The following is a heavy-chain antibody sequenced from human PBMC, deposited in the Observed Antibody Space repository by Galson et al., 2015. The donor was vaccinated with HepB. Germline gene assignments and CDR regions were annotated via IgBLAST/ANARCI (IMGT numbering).Heavy chain of an antibody. CDR3: ARDSGSGRNWFDP. CDR2: ISISSSSI. V-gene: IGHV3-48*02. Sequence: SLRLSCAAPGFTFSSYSMNWVRQAPGKGLEWVSYISISSSSIYYADSVKGRFTISRDNAKNSLYLQMNSLRDEDTAVYYCARDSGSGRNWFDPWGQGTLVTVSS. D-gene: IGHD1-1*01. J-gene: IGHJ5*02. CDR1: GFTFSSYS.